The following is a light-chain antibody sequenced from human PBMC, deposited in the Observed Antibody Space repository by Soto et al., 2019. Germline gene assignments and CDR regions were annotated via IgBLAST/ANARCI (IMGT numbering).Light chain of an antibody. CDR3: QQYNNWPPSGT. J-gene: IGKJ1*01. V-gene: IGKV3-15*01. Sequence: EIVMTQSPATLSVSPGERATLSCRASQSVSSNLAWYQQKPGQAPRLLIYGASTRATGIPARFSGSGSGTEFTLTISSLQSEDFALYYCQQYNNWPPSGTFGQGTKVEIK. CDR2: GAS. CDR1: QSVSSN.